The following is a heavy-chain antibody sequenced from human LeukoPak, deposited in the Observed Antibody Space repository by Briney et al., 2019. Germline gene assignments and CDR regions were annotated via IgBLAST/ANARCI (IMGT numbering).Heavy chain of an antibody. J-gene: IGHJ4*02. D-gene: IGHD1-14*01. Sequence: GGSLRLSCTASGLTFSTSGFNWVRQAPGKGLEWVASIGPTGSDRYHADSIQGRFPISRDNANNFLYLQMNSLRAEDTAVYYCATETNGRHYDYWGQGILLTVSS. V-gene: IGHV3-21*06. CDR3: ATETNGRHYDY. CDR1: GLTFSTSG. CDR2: IGPTGSDR.